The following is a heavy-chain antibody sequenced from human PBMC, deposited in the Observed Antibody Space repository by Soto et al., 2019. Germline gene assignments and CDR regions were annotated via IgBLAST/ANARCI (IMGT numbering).Heavy chain of an antibody. CDR1: GFTFSSYG. CDR3: ARDPGRAVAEYYFDY. CDR2: IWYDGSNK. V-gene: IGHV3-33*01. J-gene: IGHJ4*02. D-gene: IGHD6-19*01. Sequence: QVQLVESGGGVVQPGRSLRLSCAASGFTFSSYGMHWVRQAPGKGLEWVAVIWYDGSNKYYADSVKGRFTISRDNSKNTLYLQMNRLRAEDTAVYYCARDPGRAVAEYYFDYWGQGTMVTVSS.